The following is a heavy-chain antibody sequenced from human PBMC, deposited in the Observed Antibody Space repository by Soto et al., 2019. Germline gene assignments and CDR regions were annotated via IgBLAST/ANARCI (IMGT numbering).Heavy chain of an antibody. J-gene: IGHJ3*01. V-gene: IGHV3-9*01. CDR2: INWNSAHI. CDR1: GFTFENYA. D-gene: IGHD6-13*01. CDR3: STCDAAAAVPVFNV. Sequence: EVQLVESGGGSVPPGRSLRLSCAASGFTFENYAMHWVRQAPGKGLEWVSGINWNSAHIGYADSVKGRFTISRDNTRNSVYLQMNSLSVEDTALYYCSTCDAAAAVPVFNVWGQGTMVTVSS.